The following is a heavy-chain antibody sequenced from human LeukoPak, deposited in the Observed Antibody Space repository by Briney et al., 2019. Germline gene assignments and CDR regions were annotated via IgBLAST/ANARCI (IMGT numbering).Heavy chain of an antibody. CDR1: GGSISSYY. J-gene: IGHJ4*02. CDR2: IYTTGNT. Sequence: SGTLSLTCSVSGGSISSYYWSWIRQPAGKGREWIGRIYTTGNTDYNPSLKSRVTMSVDTSKNQFSLNLSSVTAADTAVYYCARDARGWSGFDYWGQGTLVTVSS. V-gene: IGHV4-4*07. D-gene: IGHD3-3*01. CDR3: ARDARGWSGFDY.